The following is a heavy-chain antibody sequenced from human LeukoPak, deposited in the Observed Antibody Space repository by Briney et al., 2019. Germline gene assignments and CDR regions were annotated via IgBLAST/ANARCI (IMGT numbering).Heavy chain of an antibody. CDR2: INHSGST. J-gene: IGHJ4*02. D-gene: IGHD1-26*01. CDR1: GGSFSGYY. V-gene: IGHV4-34*01. Sequence: SETLSLTCAVYGGSFSGYYWSWIRQPPGKGLEWIGEINHSGSTNYNPSLKSRVTISVDTSKTQSSLKVSSVTAAQTAVYYCARGSPFYSGSYYTTTIYDYWGQGTLVTVSS. CDR3: ARGSPFYSGSYYTTTIYDY.